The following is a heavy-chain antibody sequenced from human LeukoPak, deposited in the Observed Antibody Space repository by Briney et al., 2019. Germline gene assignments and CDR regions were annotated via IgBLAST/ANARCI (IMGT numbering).Heavy chain of an antibody. Sequence: SVKVSCKASGGTFSSYAISWVRQAPGQGLEWMGRIIPILGIANYAQKFQGRVTITADKSTSTAYMELSSLRAEDTAVYYCAKESGSRSYGAYFPHWGQGTLVTVSS. J-gene: IGHJ1*01. V-gene: IGHV1-69*04. CDR2: IIPILGIA. CDR1: GGTFSSYA. CDR3: AKESGSRSYGAYFPH. D-gene: IGHD6-13*01.